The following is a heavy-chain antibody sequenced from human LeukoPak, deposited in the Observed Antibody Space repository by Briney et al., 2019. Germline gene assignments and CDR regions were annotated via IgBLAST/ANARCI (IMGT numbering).Heavy chain of an antibody. D-gene: IGHD3-3*01. V-gene: IGHV1-2*02. J-gene: IGHJ4*02. CDR3: ARGIITIFGVVIIFGDY. CDR2: INPNSGGT. Sequence: GASVKVSCKASGYTFTGYYMHWVRQAPGQGLEWMGWINPNSGGTNYAQKFQGRVTMTRDTSISTAYTELSRLRSDDTAVYYCARGIITIFGVVIIFGDYWGQGTLVTVSS. CDR1: GYTFTGYY.